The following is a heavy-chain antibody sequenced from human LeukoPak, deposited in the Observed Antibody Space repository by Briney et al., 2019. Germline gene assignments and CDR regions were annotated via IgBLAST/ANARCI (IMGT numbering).Heavy chain of an antibody. J-gene: IGHJ4*02. Sequence: SETLSLTCTVSGGSISSYYWSWIRQPPGKGLEWIWYIYYSGSTNYNPSLKSRVTISVDTSKNQFSLKLSSVTAADTAVYYCASSRGSGSYYPHSDYWGQGTLVTVSS. CDR2: IYYSGST. CDR1: GGSISSYY. D-gene: IGHD3-10*01. V-gene: IGHV4-59*01. CDR3: ASSRGSGSYYPHSDY.